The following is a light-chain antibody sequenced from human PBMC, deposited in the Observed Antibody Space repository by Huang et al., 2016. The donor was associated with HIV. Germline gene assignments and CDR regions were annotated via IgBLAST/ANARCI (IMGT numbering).Light chain of an antibody. CDR1: RSVSTN. CDR3: HQYNNWLLS. J-gene: IGKJ4*01. CDR2: GSS. Sequence: EIVMTQSPATLSVSPGQRVTLSCRANRSVSTNLAWYQPRHRQAPRLLIYGSSTRAPGIPARFSGSGSGTDVSLTISSLQSEDFALYYCHQYNNWLLSFGGGTRV. V-gene: IGKV3-15*01.